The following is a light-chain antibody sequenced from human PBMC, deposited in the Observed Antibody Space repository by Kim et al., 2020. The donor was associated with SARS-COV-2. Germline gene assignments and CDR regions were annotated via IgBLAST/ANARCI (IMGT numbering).Light chain of an antibody. CDR2: DAS. CDR3: QQRGNWPPT. CDR1: QSVSSY. V-gene: IGKV3-11*01. Sequence: EMVLTQSPATLSLSPGERATLSCRASQSVSSYLAWYQQKPGQAPRLLIYDASNRATGIPARFSGSGSGTDFTLTISSLEPEDCAVYYCQQRGNWPPTFGQGTKVDIK. J-gene: IGKJ1*01.